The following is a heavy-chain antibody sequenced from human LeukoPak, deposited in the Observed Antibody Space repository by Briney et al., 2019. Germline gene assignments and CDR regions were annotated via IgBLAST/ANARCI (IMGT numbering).Heavy chain of an antibody. V-gene: IGHV3-74*01. Sequence: GGSLRLSCAASGFTFSSYWMHWVRQAPGKGLVWVSRINSDGSSTNYADSVKGRFTISRDNAKNTLYLQMNSLRAEDTAVYYCARDHLSSGSSPNYYYYYYMDVWGKGTTVTISS. J-gene: IGHJ6*03. CDR3: ARDHLSSGSSPNYYYYYYMDV. CDR2: INSDGSST. CDR1: GFTFSSYW. D-gene: IGHD6-19*01.